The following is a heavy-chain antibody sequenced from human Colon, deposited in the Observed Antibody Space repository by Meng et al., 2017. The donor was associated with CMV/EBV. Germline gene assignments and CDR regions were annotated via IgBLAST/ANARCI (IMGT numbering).Heavy chain of an antibody. Sequence: GGSLRLSCVASGFAFSESGMHWIRQTPGRGLEWVAGITWTSGSTGSADSVRGRFTISRDNAKNSLYLQMNSLRLEDTALYYCAKDLSSFASLPMDFWGQGTPVTVSS. CDR3: AKDLSSFASLPMDF. D-gene: IGHD2-15*01. J-gene: IGHJ4*02. V-gene: IGHV3-9*01. CDR2: ITWTSGST. CDR1: GFAFSESG.